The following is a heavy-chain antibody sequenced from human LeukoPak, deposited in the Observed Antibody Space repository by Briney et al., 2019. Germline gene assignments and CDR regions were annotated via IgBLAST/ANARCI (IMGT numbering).Heavy chain of an antibody. CDR3: ARATGYDFWTRDYMDV. Sequence: GKSLRLSCAASGFTFSRHGMHWVRQAPGKGLEWVAVISYDGSNKYYADSVKGRFTISRDNSKNTLYLQMNSLRAEDTAVYYCARATGYDFWTRDYMDVWGKGTTVTVSS. J-gene: IGHJ6*03. D-gene: IGHD3-3*01. CDR1: GFTFSRHG. V-gene: IGHV3-30*03. CDR2: ISYDGSNK.